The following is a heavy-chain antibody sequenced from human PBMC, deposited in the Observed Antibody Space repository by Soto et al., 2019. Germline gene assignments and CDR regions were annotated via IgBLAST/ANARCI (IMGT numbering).Heavy chain of an antibody. D-gene: IGHD1-1*01. Sequence: GGSLRLSCAASGFTFSSYGMHWVRQAPGKGLEWVAVIWYDGSNKYYADSVKGRFTISRDNSKNTLYLQMNSLRAEDTAVYYCARGLTTSSTIGYWGQGTLVTVSS. CDR1: GFTFSSYG. CDR2: IWYDGSNK. J-gene: IGHJ4*02. CDR3: ARGLTTSSTIGY. V-gene: IGHV3-33*01.